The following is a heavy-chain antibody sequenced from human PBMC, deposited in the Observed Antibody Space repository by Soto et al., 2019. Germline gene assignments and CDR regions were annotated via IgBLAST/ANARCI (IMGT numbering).Heavy chain of an antibody. CDR3: AKTPMLTGYPYYYYGMDV. Sequence: GGSLRLSCAASGFTFSSYAMSWVRQAPGKGLEWVSAISGSGGSTYYADSVKGRFTISRDNSKNTLYLQMNSLRAEDTAVYYCAKTPMLTGYPYYYYGMDVWGQGTTVTVSS. D-gene: IGHD3-9*01. CDR1: GFTFSSYA. CDR2: ISGSGGST. J-gene: IGHJ6*02. V-gene: IGHV3-23*01.